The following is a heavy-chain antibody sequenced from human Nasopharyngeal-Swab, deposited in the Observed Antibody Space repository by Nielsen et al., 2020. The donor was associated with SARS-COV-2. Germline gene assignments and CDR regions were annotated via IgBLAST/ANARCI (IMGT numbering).Heavy chain of an antibody. Sequence: WIRQPPGKGLEWIGYIYYSGSTSYNPSLRSRVTISVDTSKNQFSLKLSSVTAADTAVYYCARDSGTSPWGPDAFDIWGQGTMVTVSS. CDR2: IYYSGST. D-gene: IGHD7-27*01. V-gene: IGHV4-59*01. CDR3: ARDSGTSPWGPDAFDI. J-gene: IGHJ3*02.